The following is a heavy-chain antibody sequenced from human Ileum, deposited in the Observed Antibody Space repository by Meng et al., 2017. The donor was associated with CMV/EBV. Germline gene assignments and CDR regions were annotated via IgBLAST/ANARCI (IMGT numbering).Heavy chain of an antibody. D-gene: IGHD2-2*01. CDR1: GFTFSSYA. V-gene: IGHV3-30-3*01. Sequence: SGFTFSSYAMHWVRQAPGKGLEWVAVISYDGSNKYYADSVKGRFTISRDNSKNTLYLQMNSLRAEDTAVYYCARDIVVVEALNWLDPWGQGTLVTVSS. J-gene: IGHJ5*02. CDR2: ISYDGSNK. CDR3: ARDIVVVEALNWLDP.